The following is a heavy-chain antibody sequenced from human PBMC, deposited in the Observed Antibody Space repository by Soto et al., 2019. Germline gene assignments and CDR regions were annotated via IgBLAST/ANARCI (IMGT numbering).Heavy chain of an antibody. V-gene: IGHV1-69*13. CDR3: ARDLGELSQYNWFGP. CDR2: IIPIFGTA. J-gene: IGHJ5*02. D-gene: IGHD3-16*02. Sequence: EASVKVSCKASGGTFSSYAISWVRQAPGQGLEWMGGIIPIFGTANYAQKFQGRVTITADESTSTAYMELSSLRSEDTAVYYCARDLGELSQYNWFGPWGQGTLVTVSS. CDR1: GGTFSSYA.